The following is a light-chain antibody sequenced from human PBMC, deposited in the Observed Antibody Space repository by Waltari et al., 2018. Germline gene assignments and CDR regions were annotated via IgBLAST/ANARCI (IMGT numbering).Light chain of an antibody. CDR3: QHYVNLPAT. J-gene: IGKJ1*01. V-gene: IGKV3-20*01. CDR1: QSISHY. CDR2: HAS. Sequence: EVVLTQSPGTLSLSPGEGATLSCRASQSISHYLAWYQQKPGQAPRLLIYHASSRATGIPDRFSGSWSRTYFSLTISRLEPEYFAFYYCQHYVNLPATFGQGTKVEI.